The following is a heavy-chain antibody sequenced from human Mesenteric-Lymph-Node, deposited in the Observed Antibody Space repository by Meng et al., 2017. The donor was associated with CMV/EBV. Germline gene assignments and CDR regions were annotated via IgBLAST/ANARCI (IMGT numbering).Heavy chain of an antibody. CDR2: IFHGGTGT. CDR3: ARGLITLAQDVRTTVTVAGFDP. CDR1: GGSISTSSYY. D-gene: IGHD4-11*01. V-gene: IGHV4-39*07. Sequence: SETLSLTCTVSGGSISTSSYYWGWIRQPPGKGLEWIGTIFHGGTGTYYNPSLESRVTISGDTSKNQFSLRLSSVTAADTAVYYCARGLITLAQDVRTTVTVAGFDPWGQGTLVTVSS. J-gene: IGHJ5*02.